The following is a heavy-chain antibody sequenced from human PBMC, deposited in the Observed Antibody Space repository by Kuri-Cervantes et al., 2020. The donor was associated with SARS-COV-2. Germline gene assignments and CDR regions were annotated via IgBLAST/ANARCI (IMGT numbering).Heavy chain of an antibody. D-gene: IGHD3-22*01. CDR2: IYSGGST. CDR3: ASIVTGDSSGYY. V-gene: IGHV3-53*01. Sequence: GESLKISCAASGFTVSSNYMSWVRQAPGKGLEWVSVIYSGGSTYYADSVKGRFTISRDNSKNTLYLQMNSLRAEDTAVYYCASIVTGDSSGYYWGQGNLVTVSS. J-gene: IGHJ4*02. CDR1: GFTVSSNY.